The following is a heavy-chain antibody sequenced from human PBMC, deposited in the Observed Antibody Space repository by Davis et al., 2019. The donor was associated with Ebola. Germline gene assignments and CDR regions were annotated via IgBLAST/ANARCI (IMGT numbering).Heavy chain of an antibody. CDR2: ISSSSSYI. J-gene: IGHJ6*02. V-gene: IGHV3-21*01. D-gene: IGHD2-2*02. CDR3: ARVVVPAAIAYYYGMDV. CDR1: GFIFSSYS. Sequence: GESLKISCAASGFIFSSYSMNWVRQAPGKGLEWVSSISSSSSYIYYADSVKGRFTISRDNAKNSLYLQMNSLRAEDTAVYYCARVVVPAAIAYYYGMDVWGQGTTVTVSS.